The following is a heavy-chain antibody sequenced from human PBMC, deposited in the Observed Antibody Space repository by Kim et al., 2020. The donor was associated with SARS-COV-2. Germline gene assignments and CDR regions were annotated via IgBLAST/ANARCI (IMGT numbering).Heavy chain of an antibody. CDR1: GGSISSGGYY. Sequence: SETLSLTCTVSGGSISSGGYYWSWIRQHPGKGLEWIGYIYYSGSTYYNPSLKSRVTISVDTSKNQFSLKLSSVTAADTAEYYCARGQQLVQGFDPWGQGTLVTVSS. CDR3: ARGQQLVQGFDP. CDR2: IYYSGST. D-gene: IGHD6-13*01. J-gene: IGHJ5*02. V-gene: IGHV4-31*03.